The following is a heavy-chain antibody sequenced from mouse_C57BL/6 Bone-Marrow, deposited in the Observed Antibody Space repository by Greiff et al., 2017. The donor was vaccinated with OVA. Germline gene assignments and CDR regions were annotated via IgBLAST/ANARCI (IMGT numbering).Heavy chain of an antibody. J-gene: IGHJ2*01. V-gene: IGHV1-63*01. Sequence: VQLQQSGAELVRPGTSVKMSCKASGYTFTNYWIGWAKQRPGHGLEWIGDIYPGGGYTNYNEKFKGKATLTADKSSSTAYMQFSSLTSEDSAIYYCARWGQLGLGDWGQGTTLTVSS. CDR2: IYPGGGYT. D-gene: IGHD4-1*02. CDR1: GYTFTNYW. CDR3: ARWGQLGLGD.